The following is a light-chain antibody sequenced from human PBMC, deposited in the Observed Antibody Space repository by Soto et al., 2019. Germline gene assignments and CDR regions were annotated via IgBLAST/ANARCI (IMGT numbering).Light chain of an antibody. J-gene: IGKJ3*01. V-gene: IGKV1-27*01. CDR1: QGISSS. CDR3: QEYYSPPFT. Sequence: DIQMTQSPSSLSASVGDRVTITCRASQGISSSLAWYQHKPGKVPERLTYAASTLHSGVPSRFSGSGSGTDFTLTISSLQPEDVATYDCQEYYSPPFTFGPGTKVNFK. CDR2: AAS.